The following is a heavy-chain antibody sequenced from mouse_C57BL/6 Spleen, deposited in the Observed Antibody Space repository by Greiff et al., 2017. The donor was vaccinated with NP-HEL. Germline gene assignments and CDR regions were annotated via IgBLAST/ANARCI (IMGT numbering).Heavy chain of an antibody. V-gene: IGHV1-64*01. CDR3: ARTYDYDSYYFDY. D-gene: IGHD2-4*01. CDR1: GYTFTSYW. CDR2: IHPNSGST. J-gene: IGHJ2*01. Sequence: VQLQQPGAELVKPGASVKLSCKASGYTFTSYWMHWVKQRPGQGLEWIGMIHPNSGSTNYNEKFKSKATLTVDKSSSTAYMQLSSLTSEDSAVYYCARTYDYDSYYFDYWGKGTTLTVSS.